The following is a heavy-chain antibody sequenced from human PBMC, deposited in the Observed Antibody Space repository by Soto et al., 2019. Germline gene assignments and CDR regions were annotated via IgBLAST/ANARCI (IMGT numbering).Heavy chain of an antibody. J-gene: IGHJ4*02. Sequence: GGSLRLSCAASGFTFSSYAMSWVRQAPGKGLEWVSAISGSGGSTYYADSVKGRFTISRDNSKNTLYLQMNSLRAEDTAVYYCAKDQNRGSYPYYFDYWGQGTLVTVSS. CDR2: ISGSGGST. V-gene: IGHV3-23*01. CDR1: GFTFSSYA. CDR3: AKDQNRGSYPYYFDY. D-gene: IGHD1-26*01.